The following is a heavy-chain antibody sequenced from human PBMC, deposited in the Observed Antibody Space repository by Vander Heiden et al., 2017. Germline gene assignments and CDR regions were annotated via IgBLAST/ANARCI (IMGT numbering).Heavy chain of an antibody. CDR2: INHSGST. V-gene: IGHV4-34*01. J-gene: IGHJ5*02. CDR1: GGSFSGYY. CDR3: ASGAARFWFDP. Sequence: QVQLQQWGAGLLKPSETLSLTCAVYGGSFSGYYWSWIRQPPGEGLEWIGEINHSGSTNYNPSLKSRVTISVDTSKNQFSLKLSSVTAADTAVYYCASGAARFWFDPWGQGTLVTVSS. D-gene: IGHD6-6*01.